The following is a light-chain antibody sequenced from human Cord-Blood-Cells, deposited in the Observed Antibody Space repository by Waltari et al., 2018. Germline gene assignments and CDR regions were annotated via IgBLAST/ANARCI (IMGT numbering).Light chain of an antibody. J-gene: IGLJ2*01. CDR2: DVS. CDR3: SSYTSSSTVV. Sequence: QSALTQSASVSGSPGQSITISCTGTSSDVGGYNYVPWYQQHPGKAPKLMIYDVSKRPSGVSNRFSGSKSGNTASLTISGLQAEDEADYYCSSYTSSSTVVFGGGTKLTVL. V-gene: IGLV2-14*01. CDR1: SSDVGGYNY.